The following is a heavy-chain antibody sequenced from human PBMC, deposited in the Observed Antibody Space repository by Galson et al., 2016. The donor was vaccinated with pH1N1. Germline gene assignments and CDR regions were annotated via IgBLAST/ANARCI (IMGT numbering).Heavy chain of an antibody. Sequence: SLRLSCAASGFTFNDYAMHWVRLLPGKGLEWVSGISWNSGNIDYADSVKGRFTVSRDKAKSSLHLQMNSLRPEDTAFYFCAKVMVPAGLQGDAFDVWGPGTMVAVSS. CDR2: ISWNSGNI. CDR1: GFTFNDYA. J-gene: IGHJ3*01. V-gene: IGHV3-9*01. CDR3: AKVMVPAGLQGDAFDV. D-gene: IGHD2-2*01.